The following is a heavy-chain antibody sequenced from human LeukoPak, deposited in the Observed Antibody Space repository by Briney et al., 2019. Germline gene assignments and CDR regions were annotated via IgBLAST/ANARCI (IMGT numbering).Heavy chain of an antibody. CDR2: INAGNGNT. V-gene: IGHV1-3*01. D-gene: IGHD3/OR15-3a*01. Sequence: ASVKVSCKASGGTFSSYAISWVRQAPGQRLEWMGWINAGNGNTKYSQKFQGRVTITRDTSASTAYMELSSLRSEDTAVYYCAREDLDSYYYYGMDVWGQGTTVTVSS. CDR3: AREDLDSYYYYGMDV. CDR1: GGTFSSYA. J-gene: IGHJ6*02.